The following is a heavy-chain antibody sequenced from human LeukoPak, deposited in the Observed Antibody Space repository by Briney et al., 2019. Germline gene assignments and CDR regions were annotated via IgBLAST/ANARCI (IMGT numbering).Heavy chain of an antibody. J-gene: IGHJ6*04. CDR2: ISSSGSYI. V-gene: IGHV3-21*01. CDR1: GFTFSSYS. D-gene: IGHD3-10*02. CDR3: AELGITMIGGV. Sequence: PGGSLRLSCAASGFTFSSYSMNWVRQAPGKGLEWASSISSSGSYIYYADSVKGRFTISRDNAKNSLYLQMNSLRAEDTAVYYCAELGITMIGGVWGKGTTVTISS.